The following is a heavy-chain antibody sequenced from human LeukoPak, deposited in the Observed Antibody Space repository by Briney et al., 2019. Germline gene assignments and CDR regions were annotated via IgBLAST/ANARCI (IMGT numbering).Heavy chain of an antibody. V-gene: IGHV3-48*01. D-gene: IGHD3-3*01. CDR3: ARDRASFPSYYDFWSGRSYYYYGMDV. CDR2: ISGSSGII. Sequence: GGSLRLSCAASGFTFNTYTMNWVRQAPGKGLEWVSYISGSSGIIDYADSVRGRFTISRDNSKNTLYLQMNSLRAEDTAVYYCARDRASFPSYYDFWSGRSYYYYGMDVWGQGTTVTVSS. J-gene: IGHJ6*02. CDR1: GFTFNTYT.